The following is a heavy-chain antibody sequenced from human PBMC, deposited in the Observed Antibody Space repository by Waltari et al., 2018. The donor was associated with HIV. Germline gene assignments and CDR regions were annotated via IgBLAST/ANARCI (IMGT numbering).Heavy chain of an antibody. D-gene: IGHD3-3*01. CDR1: GGSISSSSYY. Sequence: QLQLQESGPGLVKPSETLSLTCTVSGGSISSSSYYWGWIRQPPGKGLEWIGSIYYRGSTYYNPSLKSRVTISVDTSKNQFSLKLSSVTAADTAVYYCARRSAIFGVVGSYYFDYWGQGTLVTVSS. CDR2: IYYRGST. V-gene: IGHV4-39*01. J-gene: IGHJ4*02. CDR3: ARRSAIFGVVGSYYFDY.